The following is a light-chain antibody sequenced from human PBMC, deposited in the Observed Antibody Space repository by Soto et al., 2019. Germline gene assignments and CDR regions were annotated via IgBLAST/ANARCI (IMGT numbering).Light chain of an antibody. CDR3: QQYNNWPPWT. Sequence: ETVMTHSPATLSVSPGSRSNLSCRASQSVYSRLAWYQQKPGQAPRLLIYGASTRATGIPARFSGSGSGTEFTLTISRLKSEDFAVYYCQQYNNWPPWTFGQGTKVDIK. CDR1: QSVYSR. V-gene: IGKV3-15*01. J-gene: IGKJ1*01. CDR2: GAS.